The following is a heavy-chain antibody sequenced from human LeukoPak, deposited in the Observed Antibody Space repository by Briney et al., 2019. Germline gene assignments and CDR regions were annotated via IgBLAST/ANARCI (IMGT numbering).Heavy chain of an antibody. V-gene: IGHV3-74*01. CDR1: GFTLSSYW. J-gene: IGHJ6*03. CDR2: INSDGSST. Sequence: PGGSLRLSCAASGFTLSSYWMHWVRQAPGKGLVWVSRINSDGSSTSYADSVKGRFTISRDNAKNTLYLQMNSLRAEDTAVYYCARAFLAVAGTVSRYYYNYMDVWGKGTRSPSP. CDR3: ARAFLAVAGTVSRYYYNYMDV. D-gene: IGHD6-19*01.